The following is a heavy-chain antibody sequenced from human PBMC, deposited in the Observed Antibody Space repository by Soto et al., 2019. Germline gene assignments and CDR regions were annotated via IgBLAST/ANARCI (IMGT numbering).Heavy chain of an antibody. D-gene: IGHD3-16*01. CDR3: AKEVGDTYYYYYGMDV. J-gene: IGHJ6*02. CDR1: GFSFSSYA. V-gene: IGHV3-23*01. Sequence: GGSLRLSCAASGFSFSSYAMGWVRQAPGKGLEWVSAISGSGGSTYHADSVKGRFTISRDNSKNTLYLQMNSLRAEDTAVYYCAKEVGDTYYYYYGMDVWGQGTTVTVSS. CDR2: ISGSGGST.